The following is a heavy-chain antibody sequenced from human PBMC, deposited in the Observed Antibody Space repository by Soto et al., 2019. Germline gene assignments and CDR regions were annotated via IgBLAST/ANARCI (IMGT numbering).Heavy chain of an antibody. CDR3: GRTVTTSVESRPTQNAFDI. V-gene: IGHV3-23*01. J-gene: IGHJ3*02. Sequence: VQLLESVGGLVQPGGSLRLSCAASGFTFSSYAMSWVRQAPGKGLEWVSDISGSGGSTYYADTVKGRYTISRDNSKNTLYLQMNSLRAEETAVYFCGRTVTTSVESRPTQNAFDIWGQGTMVTVSS. D-gene: IGHD4-17*01. CDR2: ISGSGGST. CDR1: GFTFSSYA.